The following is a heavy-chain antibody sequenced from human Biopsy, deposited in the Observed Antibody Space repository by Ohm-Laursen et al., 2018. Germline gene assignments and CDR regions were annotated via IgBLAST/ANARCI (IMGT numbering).Heavy chain of an antibody. Sequence: SSVKVSCNAPGGTFSNYGVNWVRQAPGQGLEWLGGNIPILGTGNYAQKFQDRVTVAADTSTSTATMELRSLRSDDTAVYYCATKLTGYFHHWGQGTLVIVSS. CDR2: NIPILGTG. CDR3: ATKLTGYFHH. CDR1: GGTFSNYG. V-gene: IGHV1-69*06. J-gene: IGHJ1*01. D-gene: IGHD3-9*01.